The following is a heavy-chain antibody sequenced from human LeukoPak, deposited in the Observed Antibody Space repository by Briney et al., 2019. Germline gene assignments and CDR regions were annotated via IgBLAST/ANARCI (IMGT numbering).Heavy chain of an antibody. J-gene: IGHJ4*02. CDR1: GSTHSIYQ. CDR3: AGVGIVVVSDY. Sequence: GGSLRLPCAASGSTHSIYQMHWAPHARGKGLEWGSYISSSGSNIHYADSVKGRLTNSRDNAKISLYPQMNGLRAEDTAVYYSAGVGIVVVSDYWGQGTLVTVSS. D-gene: IGHD3-22*01. V-gene: IGHV3-48*03. CDR2: ISSSGSNI.